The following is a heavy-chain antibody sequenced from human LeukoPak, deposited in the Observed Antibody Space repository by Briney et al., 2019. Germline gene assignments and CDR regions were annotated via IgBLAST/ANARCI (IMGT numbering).Heavy chain of an antibody. CDR1: GFTFSSYS. CDR3: ARDSPGGFDY. J-gene: IGHJ4*02. CDR2: ISSSSSYI. D-gene: IGHD3-16*01. V-gene: IGHV3-21*01. Sequence: PGGSLRLSCAASGFTFSSYSMNWVRQAPGKGLEWVSSISSSSSYIYYADSVKGRFTISRDNAKNSLYLQMSSLRAEDTAVYYCARDSPGGFDYWGQGTLVTVSS.